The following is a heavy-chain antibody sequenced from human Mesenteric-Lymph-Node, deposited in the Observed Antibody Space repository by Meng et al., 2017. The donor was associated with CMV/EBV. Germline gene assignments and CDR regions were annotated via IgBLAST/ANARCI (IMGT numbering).Heavy chain of an antibody. CDR2: MYSSGNT. Sequence: GSLRLSCTVSSGSISSTSYYWGWIRQPPGKGLEWIGSMYSSGNTYYNPSLKSRVTISGDTSKNQFSLKLSSVTAADTAVYYCAIRGRVDTSVVFDYWGQGTLVTVSS. V-gene: IGHV4-39*07. D-gene: IGHD5-18*01. CDR3: AIRGRVDTSVVFDY. CDR1: SGSISSTSYY. J-gene: IGHJ4*02.